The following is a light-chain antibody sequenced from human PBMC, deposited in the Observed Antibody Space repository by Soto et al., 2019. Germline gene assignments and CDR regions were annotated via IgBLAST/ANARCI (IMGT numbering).Light chain of an antibody. CDR3: FSYTANDNWV. CDR1: NSDVGRYNS. V-gene: IGLV2-11*01. CDR2: AVR. Sequence: QSVLTQPHSVSGSSGQSVTISCTGTNSDVGRYNSVSWYQQLPGKAPKIIISAVRQRPSGVPDRFSGSKSGNTASLTISGLQADDEADYFCFSYTANDNWVFGGGTKLTVL. J-gene: IGLJ3*02.